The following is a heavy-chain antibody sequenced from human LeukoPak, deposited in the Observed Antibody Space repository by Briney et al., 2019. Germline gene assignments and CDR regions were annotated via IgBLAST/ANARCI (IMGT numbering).Heavy chain of an antibody. D-gene: IGHD5-18*01. CDR3: AKESVDTAMVPSDY. Sequence: PSETLSLTCAVSGGSISSGGYSWSWVCQAPGKGLEWVSAISGSGGSTYYADSVKGRFTISRDNSKNTLYLQMNSLRAEDTAVYYCAKESVDTAMVPSDYWGQGTLVTVSS. CDR2: ISGSGGST. V-gene: IGHV3-23*01. CDR1: GGSISSGGYS. J-gene: IGHJ4*02.